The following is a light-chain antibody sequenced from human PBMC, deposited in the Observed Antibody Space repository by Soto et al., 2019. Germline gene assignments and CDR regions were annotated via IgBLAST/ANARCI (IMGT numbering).Light chain of an antibody. CDR1: QGISSW. CDR3: QQANSLPYT. V-gene: IGKV1-12*01. J-gene: IGKJ2*01. Sequence: DLPMTQSPSSVSASVGDRVTITCRASQGISSWLAWYQQQPGKAPSLLIHDASTLQSGVPSRFSGSGSGTDFTLTISSLQPEDSATYYCQQANSLPYTFGQGTKLEI. CDR2: DAS.